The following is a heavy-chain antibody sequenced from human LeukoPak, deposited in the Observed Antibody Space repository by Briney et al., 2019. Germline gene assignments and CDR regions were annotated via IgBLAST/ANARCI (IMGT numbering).Heavy chain of an antibody. CDR3: AREKDMVRGVISRGNWFDP. Sequence: ASVKVSCKASGYTFTSYAMNWVRQAPGQGLEWMGWINTNTGNPTYAQGFTGRFVFSLDTSVSTAYLQISSLKAEDTAVYYCAREKDMVRGVISRGNWFDPWGQGTLVTVSS. V-gene: IGHV7-4-1*02. J-gene: IGHJ5*02. CDR2: INTNTGNP. CDR1: GYTFTSYA. D-gene: IGHD3-10*01.